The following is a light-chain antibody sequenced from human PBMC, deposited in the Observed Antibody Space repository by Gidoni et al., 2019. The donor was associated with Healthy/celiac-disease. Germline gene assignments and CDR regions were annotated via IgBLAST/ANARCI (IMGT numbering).Light chain of an antibody. CDR2: DAS. V-gene: IGLV3-21*02. J-gene: IGLJ2*01. Sequence: SYVRTQQPSVSLAPGQTARITCGGNNIGSKSVHWYQQKPGQATVLVVCDASDRPSGIPERFSGSNSGNTATLTISRVEAGDEADYYCQVWDSSSDHVVFGGGTKLTVL. CDR3: QVWDSSSDHVV. CDR1: NIGSKS.